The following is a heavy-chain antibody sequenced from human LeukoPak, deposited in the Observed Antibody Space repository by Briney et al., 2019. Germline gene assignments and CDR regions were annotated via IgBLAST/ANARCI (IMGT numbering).Heavy chain of an antibody. V-gene: IGHV4-39*01. J-gene: IGHJ4*02. CDR1: GGSISSSSYY. D-gene: IGHD3-10*01. CDR3: ARHPGVIGSIDY. CDR2: IYYSGST. Sequence: PSETLSLTCTVSGGSISSSSYYWGWIRQPPGKGLEWIGSIYYSGSTYYNPSLKSRVTISVDTSKNQFSLKLSSVTAADTAVYYCARHPGVIGSIDYWGQGTLVTVSS.